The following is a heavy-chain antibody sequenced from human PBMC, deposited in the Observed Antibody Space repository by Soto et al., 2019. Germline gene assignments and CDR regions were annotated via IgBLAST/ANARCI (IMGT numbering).Heavy chain of an antibody. V-gene: IGHV4-39*01. CDR3: ARIYVTDIVVVPAPKDYIDV. D-gene: IGHD2-2*01. CDR2: IYYRGSA. J-gene: IGHJ6*03. CDR1: GASITSSSYY. Sequence: SETLSLTCTVSGASITSSSYYWGWIRQPPGKGLEWIGSIYYRGSAFYNPTLKSRVAISVDTSKNQFSLKLSSVAAADTAVYYCARIYVTDIVVVPAPKDYIDVWGKGTTVTVSS.